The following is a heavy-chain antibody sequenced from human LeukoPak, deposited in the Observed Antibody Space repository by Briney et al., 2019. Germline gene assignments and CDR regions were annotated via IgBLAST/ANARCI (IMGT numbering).Heavy chain of an antibody. V-gene: IGHV3-74*01. Sequence: GGSLRLSCAASGFTFSSYWMHWVRQAPGKGLVWVSRINTDGSSTGYADSVKGRFTISRDNAKNSLYLQMNSLRAEDTALYYCARAKVGATSAFDYWGQGTLVTVSS. CDR3: ARAKVGATSAFDY. D-gene: IGHD1-26*01. J-gene: IGHJ4*02. CDR1: GFTFSSYW. CDR2: INTDGSST.